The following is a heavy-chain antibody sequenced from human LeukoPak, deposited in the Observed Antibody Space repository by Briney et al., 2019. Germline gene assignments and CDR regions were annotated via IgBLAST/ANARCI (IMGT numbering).Heavy chain of an antibody. V-gene: IGHV1-2*02. Sequence: ASVKASCKASGYTFTGYYMHWVTQAPGQGLEWMRWINPNSGGTNYAQKFQGRVSMTRDTSISTAYMELSRLRSDDTAVYYCARGIRTLPLGTFDPWGQGTLVTVSS. CDR1: GYTFTGYY. CDR2: INPNSGGT. CDR3: ARGIRTLPLGTFDP. J-gene: IGHJ5*02. D-gene: IGHD1-14*01.